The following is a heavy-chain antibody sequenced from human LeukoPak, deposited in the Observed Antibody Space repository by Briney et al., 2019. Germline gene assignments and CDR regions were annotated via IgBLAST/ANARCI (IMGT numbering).Heavy chain of an antibody. Sequence: GGSLRLSCAASGFTFSNYAMSWVRQAPGKGLEWVSAISGSGGSTYYADSVKGRFTISRDNSKNTLYLQMNSLRAEDTAVYYCAKVGPEEIWWAPFDYWGQGTLVTVSS. CDR2: ISGSGGST. D-gene: IGHD2-8*02. J-gene: IGHJ4*02. CDR1: GFTFSNYA. CDR3: AKVGPEEIWWAPFDY. V-gene: IGHV3-23*01.